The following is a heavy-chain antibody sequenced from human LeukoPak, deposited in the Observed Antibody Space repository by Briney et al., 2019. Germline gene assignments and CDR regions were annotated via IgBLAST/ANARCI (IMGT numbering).Heavy chain of an antibody. V-gene: IGHV4-59*01. CDR3: ATRQGYSGSMFGELWPSYYYMDV. CDR1: GGSISSYY. D-gene: IGHD3-10*02. J-gene: IGHJ6*03. CDR2: IYYSGST. Sequence: KPSETLSLTCTVSGGSISSYYWSWIRQPPGKGLEWIGYIYYSGSTNYNPSLKSRVTISVDTSKNQFSLKLSSVTAADTAVYYCATRQGYSGSMFGELWPSYYYMDVWGKGTTVTVSS.